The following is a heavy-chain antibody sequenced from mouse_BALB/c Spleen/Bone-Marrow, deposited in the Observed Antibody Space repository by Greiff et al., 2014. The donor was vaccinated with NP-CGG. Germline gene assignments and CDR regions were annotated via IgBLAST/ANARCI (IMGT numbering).Heavy chain of an antibody. CDR3: TRGGSSSFDY. D-gene: IGHD1-1*01. CDR1: GFTFSNYW. CDR2: IRLKSNNYAT. Sequence: VQLKESGGGLVQPGGSMKLSCVASGFTFSNYWMNWVRQSPEKGLQWVAEIRLKSNNYATYYAESVKGRFTISRDDSKSSVYLQMNNLRAEDTGIYYCTRGGSSSFDYWGQGTTLTVSS. V-gene: IGHV6-6*02. J-gene: IGHJ2*01.